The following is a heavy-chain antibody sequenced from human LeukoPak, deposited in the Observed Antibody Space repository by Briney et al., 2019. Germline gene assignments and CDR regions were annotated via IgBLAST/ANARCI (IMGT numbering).Heavy chain of an antibody. V-gene: IGHV2-5*08. CDR1: GGSISSYYW. CDR2: IYWDDDK. J-gene: IGHJ4*02. D-gene: IGHD3-22*01. CDR3: AHRRWYYDSSGYYITY. Sequence: TLSLTCTVSGGSISSYYWSWIRQPPGKALEWLALIYWDDDKRYSPSLKSRLTITKDTSKNQVVLTMTNMDPVDTATYYCAHRRWYYDSSGYYITYWGQGTLVTVSS.